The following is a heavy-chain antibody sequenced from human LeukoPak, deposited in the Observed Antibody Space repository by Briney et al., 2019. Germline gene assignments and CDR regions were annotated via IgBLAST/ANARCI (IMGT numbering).Heavy chain of an antibody. CDR2: IHYGGST. D-gene: IGHD4-11*01. CDR1: GGSISSSNY. J-gene: IGHJ6*03. Sequence: SETLSLTCTVSGGSISSSNYWGWIRQPPGKGLEWIGTIHYGGSTYYNPSLKSRVTISVGTSKNQFSLKLSSVTAADTAVYYCARVGTRRVTIIGGEDSYYYMDVWGKGTTVTVSS. V-gene: IGHV4-39*07. CDR3: ARVGTRRVTIIGGEDSYYYMDV.